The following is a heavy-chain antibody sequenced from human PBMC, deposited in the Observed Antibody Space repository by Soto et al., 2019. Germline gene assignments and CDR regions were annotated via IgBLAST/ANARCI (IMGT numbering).Heavy chain of an antibody. CDR1: GFTFSTYA. J-gene: IGHJ4*02. CDR2: IGGGGGST. V-gene: IGHV3-23*01. CDR3: ARGLGWNSPFDY. Sequence: EVQLLESGGGLVQPGGSLRLSCAASGFTFSTYAMGWVRQAPGKGLEWVSAIGGGGGSTHYAASVRGRFTISRDNSKNTLFLQMNSLRAEDTAVYYCARGLGWNSPFDYWGQGTLVTVSS. D-gene: IGHD1-7*01.